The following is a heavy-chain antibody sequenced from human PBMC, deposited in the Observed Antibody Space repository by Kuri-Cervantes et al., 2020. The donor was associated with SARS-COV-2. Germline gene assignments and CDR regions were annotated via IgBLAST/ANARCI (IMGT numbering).Heavy chain of an antibody. J-gene: IGHJ6*03. Sequence: GGSLRLSCSASGFTFRSYTMMWVRQAPGKGLEWVSSVSSTSNYIYYADSMKGRFTISRDNAKNSMFLQMNSLRAEDTAVYYCARETPYSSSSSYYYYMDVWGKGTTVTVSS. CDR2: VSSTSNYI. CDR3: ARETPYSSSSSYYYYMDV. CDR1: GFTFRSYT. D-gene: IGHD6-6*01. V-gene: IGHV3-21*01.